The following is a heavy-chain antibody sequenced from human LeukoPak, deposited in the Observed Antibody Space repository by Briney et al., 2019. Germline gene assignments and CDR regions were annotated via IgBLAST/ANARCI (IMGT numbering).Heavy chain of an antibody. Sequence: ASVKVSCKASGYTFTSYDINWVRQATGQGLEWMGWMNPNSGNTGYAQKFQGRVTMTRNTSISTAYMELSSLRSGDTAVYYCARVVAAAGSYYYYYYMDVWGKGTTVTVSS. V-gene: IGHV1-8*01. CDR1: GYTFTSYD. CDR2: MNPNSGNT. D-gene: IGHD6-13*01. CDR3: ARVVAAAGSYYYYYYMDV. J-gene: IGHJ6*03.